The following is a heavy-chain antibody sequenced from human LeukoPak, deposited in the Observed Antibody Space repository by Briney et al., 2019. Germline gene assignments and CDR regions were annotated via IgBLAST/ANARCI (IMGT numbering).Heavy chain of an antibody. CDR1: GPSFSGQW. CDR2: IKYDGSEK. D-gene: IGHD1/OR15-1a*01. Sequence: GGSLRLSCTASGPSFSGQWMNWVRQSPGQGLEWVANIKYDGSEKYYVDSVKGRFTISREDAKNSLSLQMDSVRPEDTAVYYCAFNNNFKYWGQGTLVIVSS. CDR3: AFNNNFKY. J-gene: IGHJ4*02. V-gene: IGHV3-7*01.